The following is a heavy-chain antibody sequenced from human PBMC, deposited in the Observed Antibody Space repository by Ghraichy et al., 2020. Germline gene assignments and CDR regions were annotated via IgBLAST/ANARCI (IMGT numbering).Heavy chain of an antibody. CDR1: GFIFSNYA. J-gene: IGHJ5*02. Sequence: GGSLRLSCAASGFIFSNYAMTWVRQAPGKGLQWVSGFSGSGDAYYADSVRGRFTISRDNSKSTLYLQMNSLRAEDTAVYYCAKYGCGRETCHPRDLDPWGQGTLVTGSS. CDR3: AKYGCGRETCHPRDLDP. D-gene: IGHD2-21*01. CDR2: FSGSGDA. V-gene: IGHV3-23*01.